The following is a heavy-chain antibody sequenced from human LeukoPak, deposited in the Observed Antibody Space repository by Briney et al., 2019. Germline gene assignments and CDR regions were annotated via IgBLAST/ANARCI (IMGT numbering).Heavy chain of an antibody. CDR2: ISAYNGST. D-gene: IGHD3-22*01. CDR3: ARDRGYYDSSGPGDPPLVDY. V-gene: IGHV1-18*01. Sequence: ASVKVSCKASGYTFTSYGISWVRQAPGQGLEWMGWISAYNGSTNYAQKLQGRVTMTTDTSTSTAYMELRSLRSDDTAVYYCARDRGYYDSSGPGDPPLVDYWGQGTLVTVSS. CDR1: GYTFTSYG. J-gene: IGHJ4*02.